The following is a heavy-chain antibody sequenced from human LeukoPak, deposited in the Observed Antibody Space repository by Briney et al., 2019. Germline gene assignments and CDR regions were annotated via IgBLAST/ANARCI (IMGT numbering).Heavy chain of an antibody. CDR2: ISGGGATT. CDR3: AKSTGYSTTGRDFDS. CDR1: GFTFSTYA. J-gene: IGHJ4*02. D-gene: IGHD6-13*01. Sequence: GGSLRLSCAASGFTFSTYAMTWVRQAPGKGLEWVSDISGGGATTFYADSVKGRFTISRDNSKNTLYLQLSSLRAEDTAVYYCAKSTGYSTTGRDFDSWGRGTLVTVSS. V-gene: IGHV3-23*01.